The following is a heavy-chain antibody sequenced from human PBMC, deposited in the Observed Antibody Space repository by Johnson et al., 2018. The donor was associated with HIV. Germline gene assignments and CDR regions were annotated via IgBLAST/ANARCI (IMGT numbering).Heavy chain of an antibody. Sequence: VQLVESGGGVVQPGRSLRLSCAASGFTFSSYDMHWVRQATGKGLEWVSTIGTAGDTYYPGSVKGRFTISRDNSKNTLYLQMNSLRAEDTAVYYCARSGGDTHDNDDVFLLQAFDFWGQGTKVTVSS. CDR1: GFTFSSYD. D-gene: IGHD3-16*01. J-gene: IGHJ3*01. CDR2: IGTAGDT. V-gene: IGHV3-13*01. CDR3: ARSGGDTHDNDDVFLLQAFDF.